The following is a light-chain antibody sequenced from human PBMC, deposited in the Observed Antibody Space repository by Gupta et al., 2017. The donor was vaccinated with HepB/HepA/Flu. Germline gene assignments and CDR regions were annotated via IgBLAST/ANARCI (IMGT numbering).Light chain of an antibody. Sequence: QSVLTQPPSVSAPPGQKVTISCSGSNSNMENNFVSWYQQFPGTAPKLLIYDNNKRPSGIPDRFSGSKSGSSATLDITGLQTGDEADYYCGSWDTSLSAAVFGEGTQLTGL. J-gene: IGLJ7*01. V-gene: IGLV1-51*01. CDR1: NSNMENNF. CDR2: DNN. CDR3: GSWDTSLSAAV.